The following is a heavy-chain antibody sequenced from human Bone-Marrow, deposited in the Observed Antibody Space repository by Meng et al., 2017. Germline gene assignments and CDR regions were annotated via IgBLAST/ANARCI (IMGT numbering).Heavy chain of an antibody. V-gene: IGHV3-23*04. CDR3: AKDMYSGSRGTFDI. J-gene: IGHJ3*02. CDR2: IRHSGSST. CDR1: GFTFSSYA. Sequence: VQLVASGGGVVQPGGSLRLSCAASGFTFSSYAMSWVRQAPGKGLEWVSGIRHSGSSTYYAGSVKGRFTISRDNSKNTLYLQMNSLRAEDTAVYYCAKDMYSGSRGTFDIWGQGTMVTVSS. D-gene: IGHD1-26*01.